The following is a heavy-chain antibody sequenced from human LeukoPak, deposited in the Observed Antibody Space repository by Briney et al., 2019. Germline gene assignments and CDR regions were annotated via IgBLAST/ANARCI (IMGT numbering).Heavy chain of an antibody. CDR3: AKVGQGYDFWRGPGRY. Sequence: PGGSLRLSCAASGFTFSSYEMNWVRQAPGKGLEWVSYISSSGSTIYYADSVKGRFTISRDNSKNTLYLQMNSLRAKDTAVYYCAKVGQGYDFWRGPGRYWGQGTLVTVSS. CDR2: ISSSGSTI. J-gene: IGHJ4*02. V-gene: IGHV3-48*03. CDR1: GFTFSSYE. D-gene: IGHD3-3*01.